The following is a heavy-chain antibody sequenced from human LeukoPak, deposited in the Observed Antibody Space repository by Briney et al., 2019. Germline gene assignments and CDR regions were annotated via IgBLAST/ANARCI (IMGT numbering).Heavy chain of an antibody. CDR2: ISSSSSYI. J-gene: IGHJ5*02. CDR3: AKETIVVVHEENWFDP. Sequence: GGSLRLSCAASGFTFSSYSMNWVRQAPGKGLEWVSSISSSSSYIYYADSVKGRFTISRDNSKNTLYLQMNSLRAEDTAVYYCAKETIVVVHEENWFDPWGQGTLVTVSS. D-gene: IGHD3-22*01. V-gene: IGHV3-21*04. CDR1: GFTFSSYS.